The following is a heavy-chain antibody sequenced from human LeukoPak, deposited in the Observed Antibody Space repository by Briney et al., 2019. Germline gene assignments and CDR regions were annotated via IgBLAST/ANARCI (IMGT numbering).Heavy chain of an antibody. CDR3: ARDHNWGFDY. D-gene: IGHD7-27*01. Sequence: GGSLRLSCAASGFIFSSFAMNGVRQAPGKGLEWVSYISPTYDIYYSDYVGGRFTISRDNAKNSLYLQMNSLRDEDTAVYYCARDHNWGFDYWGQGTLVAVSS. V-gene: IGHV3-48*02. CDR1: GFIFSSFA. CDR2: ISPTYDI. J-gene: IGHJ4*02.